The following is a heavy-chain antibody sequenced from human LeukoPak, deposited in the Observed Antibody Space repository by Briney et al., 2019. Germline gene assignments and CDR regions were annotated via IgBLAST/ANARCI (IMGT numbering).Heavy chain of an antibody. CDR1: GYTFTSYG. Sequence: ASVKVSCKASGYTFTSYGISWVRQAPGQGLEWMGWISAYNGNTNYAQKLQGRVTMTTDTSTGTAYMELRSLRSDDTAVYYCARDPNSIVVVPAATWFDPWGQGTLVTVSS. CDR3: ARDPNSIVVVPAATWFDP. CDR2: ISAYNGNT. D-gene: IGHD2-2*01. J-gene: IGHJ5*02. V-gene: IGHV1-18*01.